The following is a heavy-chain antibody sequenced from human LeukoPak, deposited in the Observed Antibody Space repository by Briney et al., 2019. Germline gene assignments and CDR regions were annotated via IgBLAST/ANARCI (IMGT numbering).Heavy chain of an antibody. CDR1: GYTFTGYY. J-gene: IGHJ4*02. CDR2: INPNSGGT. V-gene: IGHV1-2*02. CDR3: ALVEINGGAFDY. D-gene: IGHD4-23*01. Sequence: ASVKVSCKASGYTFTGYYMHWVRQAPGQGLEWMGWINPNSGGTNYAQKFQGRVTMTRDTSISTAYMELSRLRSDDTAVYYCALVEINGGAFDYWGQGTLVTVSS.